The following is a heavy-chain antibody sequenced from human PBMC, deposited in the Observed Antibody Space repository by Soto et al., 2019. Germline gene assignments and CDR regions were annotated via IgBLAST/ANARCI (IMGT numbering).Heavy chain of an antibody. CDR3: ALITSDY. J-gene: IGHJ4*02. CDR1: GFSFNNAW. V-gene: IGHV3-15*07. CDR2: IKSKSDGGLA. Sequence: GGSLRLSCGASGFSFNNAWLNWVRQAPGKGLEWVGRIKSKSDGGLAEYAAPVKDRFTISRDDSKNTVFLQMNSLKTEDTAVYYCALITSDYWGQGTLVTVSS.